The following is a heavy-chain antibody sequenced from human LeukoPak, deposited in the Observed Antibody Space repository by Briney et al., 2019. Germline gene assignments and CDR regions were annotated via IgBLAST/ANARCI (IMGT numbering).Heavy chain of an antibody. J-gene: IGHJ3*02. Sequence: QSGGSLRLSCAASGFTFSSYAMSRVRQAPGKGLEWVSYISSSGSTIYYADSVKGRFTISRDNAKNSLYLQMNSLRAEDTAVYYCARDIADIPFDIWGQGTMVTVSS. V-gene: IGHV3-48*04. CDR2: ISSSGSTI. D-gene: IGHD3-9*01. CDR1: GFTFSSYA. CDR3: ARDIADIPFDI.